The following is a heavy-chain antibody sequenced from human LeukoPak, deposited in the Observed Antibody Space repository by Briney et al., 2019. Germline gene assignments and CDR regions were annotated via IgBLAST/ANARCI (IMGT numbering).Heavy chain of an antibody. D-gene: IGHD5-12*01. V-gene: IGHV1-8*01. Sequence: GASVKVSCKASGYTFTSYDINWVRQATGQGLEWMGWMNPNSGNTGYAQKFQGRVTMTRDTSISTAYMELSSLRSEDTAVYYGAKAGIVATMNADWFDPWGQGTLVTVSS. CDR1: GYTFTSYD. J-gene: IGHJ5*02. CDR3: AKAGIVATMNADWFDP. CDR2: MNPNSGNT.